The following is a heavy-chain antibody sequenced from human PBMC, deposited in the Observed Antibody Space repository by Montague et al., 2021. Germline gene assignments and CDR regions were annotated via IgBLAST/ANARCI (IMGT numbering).Heavy chain of an antibody. J-gene: IGHJ4*02. CDR2: TYYRSTWDT. V-gene: IGHV6-1*01. D-gene: IGHD3-10*01. CDR1: GDSVSNNNAA. Sequence: CAISGDSVSNNNAAWNWIRESPSRGLEWLGRTYYRSTWDTDYAVXVKGRIAINPDTSKNQFSLQLNSVTPEDTAVYYCAREGVGDLLFSFDSWGQGTLVTVSS. CDR3: AREGVGDLLFSFDS.